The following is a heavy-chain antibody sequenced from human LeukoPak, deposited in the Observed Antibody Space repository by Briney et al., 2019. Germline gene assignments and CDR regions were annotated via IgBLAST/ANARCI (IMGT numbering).Heavy chain of an antibody. V-gene: IGHV3-30*14. CDR3: ARDSSSWYENY. CDR1: GFTFSSFA. Sequence: GGSPRLSCAASGFTFSSFAMHWVRQAPGKGLEWVAVISSDGSNKYYADSVKGRFTISRDNSRNTLYLQMNSLRAEDTAVYYCARDSSSWYENYWGQGTLVTVSS. D-gene: IGHD6-13*01. J-gene: IGHJ4*02. CDR2: ISSDGSNK.